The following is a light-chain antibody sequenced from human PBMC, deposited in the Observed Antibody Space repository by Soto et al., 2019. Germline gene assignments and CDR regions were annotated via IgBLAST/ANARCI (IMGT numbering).Light chain of an antibody. CDR3: QQYTGFSWT. V-gene: IGKV1-5*01. CDR2: DAS. CDR1: QSISSW. J-gene: IGKJ1*01. Sequence: DIQITPSPSPLSASVGDRVTITFRASQSISSWLAWYQQKPGKAPNLLIFDASSLGSGVPSRFSGSGSGTEFTLTISSLQPDDFATYYCQQYTGFSWTFGQGTKVDIK.